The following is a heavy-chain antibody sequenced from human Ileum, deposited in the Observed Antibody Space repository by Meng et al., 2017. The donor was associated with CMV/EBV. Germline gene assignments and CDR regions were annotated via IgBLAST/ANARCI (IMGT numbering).Heavy chain of an antibody. CDR3: STMGGAVGFDY. CDR2: INWDGTNT. V-gene: IGHV3-43*01. CDR1: GFTFDDYS. Sequence: VELVGCGGIVVQPGGSLRLSCEASGFTFDDYSSHWVRQRPGKGLEWISIINWDGTNTDYADSVRGRFTISRDNSRNSLYLEMNSLRTEDTAVYYCSTMGGAVGFDYWGQGTLVTVSS. D-gene: IGHD6-19*01. J-gene: IGHJ4*02.